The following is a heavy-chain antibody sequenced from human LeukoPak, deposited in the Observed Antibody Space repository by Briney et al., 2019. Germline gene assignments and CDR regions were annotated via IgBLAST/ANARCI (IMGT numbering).Heavy chain of an antibody. J-gene: IGHJ4*02. CDR2: ISNDGSHT. CDR3: GRVTGGYNLVDC. CDR1: GFTFSSYW. V-gene: IGHV3-74*01. D-gene: IGHD5-24*01. Sequence: PGGSLRLSCAASGFTFSSYWMHWVRQAPGKGLVWVSRISNDGSHTFYADSVKGRFAMSRDNAKNTLYLEMNSLRAEDTAVYYCGRVTGGYNLVDCWGQGTLVTVSS.